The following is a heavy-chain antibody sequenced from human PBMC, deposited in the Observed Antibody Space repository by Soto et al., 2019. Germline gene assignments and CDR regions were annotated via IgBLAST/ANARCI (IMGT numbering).Heavy chain of an antibody. Sequence: QLQLQESGSGLVKPSQTLSLTCAVSGGSISSGGSSWSWIRQPPGKGLEWIGYIYHSGRTYYNPSLKSRVTISVDRSKHQFSLKLSSVTAADTAVYYCARAGDSSGPVALGYWGQGTLVTVSS. V-gene: IGHV4-30-2*01. J-gene: IGHJ4*02. CDR1: GGSISSGGSS. CDR2: IYHSGRT. CDR3: ARAGDSSGPVALGY. D-gene: IGHD6-19*01.